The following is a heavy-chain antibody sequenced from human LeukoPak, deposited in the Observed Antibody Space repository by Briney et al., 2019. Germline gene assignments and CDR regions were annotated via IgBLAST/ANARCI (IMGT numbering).Heavy chain of an antibody. D-gene: IGHD1-26*01. J-gene: IGHJ4*02. V-gene: IGHV3-7*05. CDR3: ASSGTARGDFDY. Sequence: GGSLRLSCAASGFSFSSYWMSWVRQAPGKGLEWVANIKQDESEKYYVGSVKGRFTISRDNAKNSLYLQMNSLRAEDTALYYCASSGTARGDFDYWAQGTLVTVSS. CDR1: GFSFSSYW. CDR2: IKQDESEK.